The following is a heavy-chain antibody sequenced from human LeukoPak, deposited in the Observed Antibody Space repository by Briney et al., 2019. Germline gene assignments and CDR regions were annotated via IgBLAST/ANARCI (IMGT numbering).Heavy chain of an antibody. CDR3: ARGQWQIDY. V-gene: IGHV4-4*07. J-gene: IGHJ4*02. Sequence: SETLSLTCTVSGVSISHYYWTWIRQPAGGGLEWIGRIDTSGSTNYNPSLKSRVTMSSDTPNNQFSLNLMSVDATDTAVYYCARGQWQIDYWGQGILVTVSP. CDR1: GVSISHYY. D-gene: IGHD6-19*01. CDR2: IDTSGST.